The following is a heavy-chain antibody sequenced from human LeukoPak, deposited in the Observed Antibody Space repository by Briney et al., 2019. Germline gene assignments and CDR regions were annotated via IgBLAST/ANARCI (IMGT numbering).Heavy chain of an antibody. D-gene: IGHD4-23*01. J-gene: IGHJ4*02. CDR1: GGSFSGYY. CDR2: INHSGST. Sequence: SETLSLTCAVYGGSFSGYYWSWIRQPPGKGLEWIGEINHSGSTNYNPSLKSRVTISVDTSKNQFSLKLSSVTAADTAVYYCARGQNYGGNSVVDFDYWGQGTLVTVSS. CDR3: ARGQNYGGNSVVDFDY. V-gene: IGHV4-34*01.